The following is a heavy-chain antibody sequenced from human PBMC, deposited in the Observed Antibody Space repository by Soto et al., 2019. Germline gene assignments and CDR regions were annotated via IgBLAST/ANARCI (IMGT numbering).Heavy chain of an antibody. D-gene: IGHD3-16*01. J-gene: IGHJ5*01. V-gene: IGHV1-69*01. CDR3: ARVAYTSRATHWFDC. CDR1: GGTFTNYA. CDR2: IIPIFGTT. Sequence: QVQLVQSGAEVKKPGSSVKVSCKASGGTFTNYAVSWVRQAPGQGLEWMGDIIPIFGTTNYAQKFQGRVTIDEDESTSTGYMELTNLRSEDTALYYCARVAYTSRATHWFDCWGPGTLVTVSS.